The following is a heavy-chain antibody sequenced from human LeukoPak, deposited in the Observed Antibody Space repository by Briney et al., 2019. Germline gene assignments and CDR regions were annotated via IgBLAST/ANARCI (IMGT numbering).Heavy chain of an antibody. CDR3: ARGDYDFWSGPTHYDY. Sequence: GRSLRLSCAASGFTFSSYWMHCVRQAPGKGLVWVSRINTDGSSISYADSVKGRFTISRDNAKNTLYLQMNSLRAEDTAVYYCARGDYDFWSGPTHYDYWGQGILVTVSS. D-gene: IGHD3-3*01. CDR1: GFTFSSYW. J-gene: IGHJ4*02. V-gene: IGHV3-74*01. CDR2: INTDGSSI.